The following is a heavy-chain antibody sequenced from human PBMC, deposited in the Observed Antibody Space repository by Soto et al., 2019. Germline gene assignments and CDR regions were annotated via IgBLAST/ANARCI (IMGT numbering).Heavy chain of an antibody. Sequence: PSETLSITCTVSGGSISSGGYYWSWIRQHPGKGLEWIGYIYYSGSTYYNPSLKSRVTISVDTSKNQFSLKLSSVTAADTAVYYCASNIVVPAATTNYYYYYGMDVWGQGTTVTVSS. CDR3: ASNIVVPAATTNYYYYYGMDV. CDR1: GGSISSGGYY. J-gene: IGHJ6*02. D-gene: IGHD2-2*01. V-gene: IGHV4-31*03. CDR2: IYYSGST.